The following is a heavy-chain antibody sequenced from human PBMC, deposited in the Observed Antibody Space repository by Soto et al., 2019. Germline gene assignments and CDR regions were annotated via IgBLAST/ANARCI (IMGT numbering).Heavy chain of an antibody. Sequence: GGSLRLSCAASGFTFSTYAMTWVRQAPGRGLEWVSTILHDETPFYTDSVKGRFTISRDNVRGTLYLQMNGLRVEDAALYFCEKDIFPTYRQRFLFESWGQGSLVTVS. CDR2: ILHDETP. CDR1: GFTFSTYA. CDR3: EKDIFPTYRQRFLFES. V-gene: IGHV3-23*01. J-gene: IGHJ4*02. D-gene: IGHD3-9*01.